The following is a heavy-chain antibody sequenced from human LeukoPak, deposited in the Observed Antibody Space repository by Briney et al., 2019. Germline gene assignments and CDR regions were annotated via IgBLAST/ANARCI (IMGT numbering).Heavy chain of an antibody. CDR2: IYYSGST. Sequence: SETLSLTCTVSGGSISSYYWSWIRQPAGKGLEWIGYIYYSGSTNYNPSLKSRVTISVDTSKSQFSLKLSSVTAADTAVYYCASLMRGWSGGVSGWFDPWGQGTLVTVSS. V-gene: IGHV4-59*01. J-gene: IGHJ5*02. CDR3: ASLMRGWSGGVSGWFDP. CDR1: GGSISSYY. D-gene: IGHD3-10*01.